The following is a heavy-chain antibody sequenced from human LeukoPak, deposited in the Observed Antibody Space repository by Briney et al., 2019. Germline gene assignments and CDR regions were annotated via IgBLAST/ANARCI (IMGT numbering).Heavy chain of an antibody. CDR3: ARDQNYYDSSGYYHTWFDP. J-gene: IGHJ5*02. CDR1: GGSITTHY. D-gene: IGHD3-22*01. V-gene: IGHV4-59*11. CDR2: VHHTDSP. Sequence: KTSETLSLTCSVSGGSITTHYWSWIRQPPGKGLEWIGYVHHTDSPNFNPSLKSRVTISLDTSKNQFSLKLTSVTAADAAVYYCARDQNYYDSSGYYHTWFDPWGQGTLVTVSS.